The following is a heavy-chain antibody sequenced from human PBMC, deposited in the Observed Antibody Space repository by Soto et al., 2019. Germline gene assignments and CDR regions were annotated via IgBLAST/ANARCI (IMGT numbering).Heavy chain of an antibody. J-gene: IGHJ4*02. CDR3: ARGRNRLSDYGDLKPFDY. V-gene: IGHV1-2*02. D-gene: IGHD4-17*01. CDR2: INPNSGGT. CDR1: GYTFTGYY. Sequence: GASVKVSCKASGYTFTGYYMHWVRQAPGQGLEWMGWINPNSGGTNYAQKFQGRVTMTRDTSISTAYMELSSLRSEDTAVYYCARGRNRLSDYGDLKPFDYWGQGTLVTVSS.